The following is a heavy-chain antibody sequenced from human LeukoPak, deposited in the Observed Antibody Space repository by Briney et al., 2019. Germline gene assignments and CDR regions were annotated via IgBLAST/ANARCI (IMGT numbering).Heavy chain of an antibody. CDR2: ISGSGGST. D-gene: IGHD5-18*01. CDR3: AKNSGYSYGYYFDY. J-gene: IGHJ4*02. CDR1: GFTFSRYW. Sequence: GGSLRLSCVASGFTFSRYWMSWVRQAPGKGLEWVSAISGSGGSTYYADSVKGRFTISRDNSKNTLYLQVNTLRAEDTAVFYCAKNSGYSYGYYFDYWGQGTLVTVSS. V-gene: IGHV3-23*01.